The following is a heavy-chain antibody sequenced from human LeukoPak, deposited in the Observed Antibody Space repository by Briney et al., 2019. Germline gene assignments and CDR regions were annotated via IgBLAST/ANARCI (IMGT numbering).Heavy chain of an antibody. CDR3: ATSGGGSPYYFDY. Sequence: GGSLRLSCAASGFTFSSYWMSWVRQAPGKGLEWVANIKQDGSEKYYVDSVKGRFTISTDNAKNSLYLQMNSLRAADPAVSYCATSGGGSPYYFDYWGQGTLVTVSS. CDR1: GFTFSSYW. D-gene: IGHD2-15*01. J-gene: IGHJ4*02. V-gene: IGHV3-7*01. CDR2: IKQDGSEK.